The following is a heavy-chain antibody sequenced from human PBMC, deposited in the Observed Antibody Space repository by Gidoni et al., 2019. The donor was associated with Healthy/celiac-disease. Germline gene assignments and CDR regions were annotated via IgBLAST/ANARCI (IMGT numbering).Heavy chain of an antibody. D-gene: IGHD3-10*01. V-gene: IGHV3-23*01. CDR2: ISGSGGST. J-gene: IGHJ4*02. Sequence: RLSCAASGFTFSSYAMSWVRQAPGKGLEWVSAISGSGGSTYYADSVKGRFTISRDNSKNTLYLQMNSLRAEDTAVYYCAKGHITMVRGVIIGPPHFDYWGQGTLVTVSS. CDR3: AKGHITMVRGVIIGPPHFDY. CDR1: GFTFSSYA.